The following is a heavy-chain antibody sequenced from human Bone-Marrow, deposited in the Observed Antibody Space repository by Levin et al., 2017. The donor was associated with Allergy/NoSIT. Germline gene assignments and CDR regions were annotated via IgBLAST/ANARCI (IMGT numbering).Heavy chain of an antibody. CDR2: KDIVGTT. D-gene: IGHD1-1*01. Sequence: GESLKISCAASGFSVSSNSMTWVRHTPGKGLEWVSTKDIVGTTYYADSVRGRFTIARDSSTNMVYLQMNNLRPEDTAVYYCAKSPATRNWYFDLWGRGTLVTVSS. J-gene: IGHJ2*01. CDR1: GFSVSSNS. CDR3: AKSPATRNWYFDL. V-gene: IGHV3-53*01.